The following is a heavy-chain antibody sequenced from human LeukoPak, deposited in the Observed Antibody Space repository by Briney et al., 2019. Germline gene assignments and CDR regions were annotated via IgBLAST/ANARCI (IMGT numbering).Heavy chain of an antibody. V-gene: IGHV3-53*05. D-gene: IGHD2-15*01. CDR3: AKDGGDVGIVVVVAASYFDY. Sequence: GGSLRLSCAASGFTVSSNYMSWVRQPPGKGLEWVSVIYAGGSTYYGDSVKGRFTISRDNSKNTLYLQMNSLRAEDTAVYYCAKDGGDVGIVVVVAASYFDYWGQGTLVTVSS. J-gene: IGHJ4*02. CDR2: IYAGGST. CDR1: GFTVSSNY.